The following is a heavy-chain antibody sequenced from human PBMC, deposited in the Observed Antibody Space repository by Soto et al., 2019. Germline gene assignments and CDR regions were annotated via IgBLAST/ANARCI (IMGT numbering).Heavy chain of an antibody. V-gene: IGHV3-30*04. CDR2: ISYDGSNK. Sequence: QVQLVESGGGVVQPGRSLRLSCAASGFTFSSYAMHWVRQAPGKGLEWVAVISYDGSNKYYADSVKGRFTISRDNSKNTLYLQMNSLRAEDTAVYYCARDIATVVTSVDYWGQGTLVTVSS. CDR3: ARDIATVVTSVDY. CDR1: GFTFSSYA. D-gene: IGHD6-25*01. J-gene: IGHJ4*02.